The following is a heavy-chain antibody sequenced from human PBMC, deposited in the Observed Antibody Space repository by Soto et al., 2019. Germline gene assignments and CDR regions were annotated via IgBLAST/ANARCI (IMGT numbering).Heavy chain of an antibody. CDR1: GDTVSSNSAT. D-gene: IGHD5-12*01. V-gene: IGHV6-1*01. CDR3: ARVEAVDGDPFDF. J-gene: IGHJ4*02. CDR2: TYYRSKWYY. Sequence: SQTLSLTCXISGDTVSSNSATWNWVRQTPSRGLEWLGRTYYRSKWYYDYAVSVKSRITINPDTFKNQFSLHLTSVTPEDTAVYYCARVEAVDGDPFDFWGQGTLVTVSS.